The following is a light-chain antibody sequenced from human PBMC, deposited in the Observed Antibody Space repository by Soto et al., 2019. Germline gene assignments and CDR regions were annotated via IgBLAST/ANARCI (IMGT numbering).Light chain of an antibody. CDR1: SGNNTYT. J-gene: IGLJ3*02. CDR2: VESSGGS. V-gene: IGLV4-60*02. CDR3: ETWDTDTRV. Sequence: QSVLTQSYSASASLGSSVKLTCTLSSGNNTYTIAWHQQEPGKAPRYLMKVESSGGSFQDSGVPDRFLGSSFGADLYLTISKVHFEDEADYYCETWDTDTRVFGGGTKLTVL.